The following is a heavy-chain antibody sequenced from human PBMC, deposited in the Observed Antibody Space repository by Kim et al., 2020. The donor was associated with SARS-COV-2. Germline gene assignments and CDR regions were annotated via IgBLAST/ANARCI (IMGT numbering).Heavy chain of an antibody. V-gene: IGHV1-69*13. D-gene: IGHD6-19*01. CDR2: ILPIFGTA. CDR3: ARWVLAVAGEYYFDY. Sequence: SVKVSCKASGGTFSSYAISWVRQAPGQGLESMGGILPIFGTANYAQKFQGRVTITADESTSIAYMELSSLRSEDTAVYYCARWVLAVAGEYYFDYWGQGTLVTDSS. J-gene: IGHJ4*02. CDR1: GGTFSSYA.